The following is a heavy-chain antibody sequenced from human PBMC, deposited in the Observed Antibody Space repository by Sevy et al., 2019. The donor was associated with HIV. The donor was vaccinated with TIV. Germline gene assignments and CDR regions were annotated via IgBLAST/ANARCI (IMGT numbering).Heavy chain of an antibody. CDR1: GYTFTSYA. J-gene: IGHJ1*01. CDR3: ARDLRKVYHFLSSSGQIEIEKSFQH. V-gene: IGHV7-4-1*02. CDR2: INTDTGNP. Sequence: ASVKVSCKASGYTFTSYAMNWVRQAPGQGLEWMGWINTDTGNPTYAQGFTGRFVLSLDTSVSTAYLQISSLKAEDTAVYYCARDLRKVYHFLSSSGQIEIEKSFQHWGQGTLVTVSS. D-gene: IGHD3-22*01.